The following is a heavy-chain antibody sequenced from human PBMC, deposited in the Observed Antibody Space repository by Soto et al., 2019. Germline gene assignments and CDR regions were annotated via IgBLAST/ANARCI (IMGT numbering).Heavy chain of an antibody. V-gene: IGHV1-2*02. D-gene: IGHD1-26*01. CDR3: AGSGSYYPSWFDP. Sequence: SVKVSFKASGYTFTGDYMHWVGHVPGQGLEWMGWINPNGGGTNYAQKFQGRVTMTRDTSISTAYMELSRLRSDDTAVYYCAGSGSYYPSWFDPWGQGTLVTVSS. CDR2: INPNGGGT. CDR1: GYTFTGDY. J-gene: IGHJ5*02.